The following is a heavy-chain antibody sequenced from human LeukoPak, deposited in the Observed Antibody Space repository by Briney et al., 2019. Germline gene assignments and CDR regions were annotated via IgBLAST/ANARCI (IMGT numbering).Heavy chain of an antibody. D-gene: IGHD2-21*01. V-gene: IGHV3-9*01. Sequence: PGGSLRLSCAASGFTFDDYAMHWVRQAPGKGLEWVSGISWNSGSIGYADSVKGRFTFSRDNAKNTLSLQMNSLRDDDTAMYYCVRDLFPDAFDIWGQGTRVTVSS. CDR3: VRDLFPDAFDI. CDR1: GFTFDDYA. CDR2: ISWNSGSI. J-gene: IGHJ3*02.